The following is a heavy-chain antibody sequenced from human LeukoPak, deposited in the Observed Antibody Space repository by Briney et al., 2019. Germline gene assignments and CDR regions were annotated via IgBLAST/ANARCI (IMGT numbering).Heavy chain of an antibody. Sequence: ASVKVSCKASGYTFTGYYMHWVRQAPGQGLEWMGRINPNSGGTNYAQKFQGRVPMTRDTSISTAYMELSRLRSDDPAVYYCARGRITMVRGIRFAAFDIWGQGTMVTVSS. D-gene: IGHD3-10*01. CDR3: ARGRITMVRGIRFAAFDI. J-gene: IGHJ3*02. V-gene: IGHV1-2*06. CDR2: INPNSGGT. CDR1: GYTFTGYY.